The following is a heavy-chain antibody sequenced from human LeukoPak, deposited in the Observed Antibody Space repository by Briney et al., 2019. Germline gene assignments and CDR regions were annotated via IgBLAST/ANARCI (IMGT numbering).Heavy chain of an antibody. Sequence: PSETLSLTCTVSGGSISSSNYYWGWIRQPPGKGLEWIGSIYYRGSTNYNPSLKSRVTISVDKSNNQFSLKLSSVTAADTAVYYCASRSYISGPYWGQGTLVTVSS. D-gene: IGHD6-25*01. J-gene: IGHJ4*02. V-gene: IGHV4-39*07. CDR1: GGSISSSNYY. CDR2: IYYRGST. CDR3: ASRSYISGPY.